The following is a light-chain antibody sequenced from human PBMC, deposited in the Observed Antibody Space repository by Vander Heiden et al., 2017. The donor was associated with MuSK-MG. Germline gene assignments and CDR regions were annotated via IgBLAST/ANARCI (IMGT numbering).Light chain of an antibody. J-gene: IGLJ3*02. CDR3: CSYAGSYTLEV. CDR2: DVS. CDR1: SSDVGGYNY. Sequence: QSALTQPRSVSGSPGQSVTISCTGTSSDVGGYNYVSWYHQHPVKDPKLRIYDVSKRPSGVPDRFAGSKSGNTASLTISGLQAEDEADYYCCSYAGSYTLEVFGGGTKLTVL. V-gene: IGLV2-11*01.